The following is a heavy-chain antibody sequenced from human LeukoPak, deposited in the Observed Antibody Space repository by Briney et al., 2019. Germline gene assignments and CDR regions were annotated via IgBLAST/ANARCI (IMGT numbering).Heavy chain of an antibody. J-gene: IGHJ6*04. V-gene: IGHV3-7*01. CDR3: ATRYCTISACRAASYKSFDV. CDR1: GFTFSSYW. CDR2: IKEDGGEG. Sequence: PGGSLRLSCAASGFTFSSYWMTWVRQAPGKGLEWVANIKEDGGEGYYVDSVKGRFTVCRDNAKNSLYLQLTSLRAEDTAVYYWATRYCTISACRAASYKSFDVWGKGTTVTVSS. D-gene: IGHD2-8*01.